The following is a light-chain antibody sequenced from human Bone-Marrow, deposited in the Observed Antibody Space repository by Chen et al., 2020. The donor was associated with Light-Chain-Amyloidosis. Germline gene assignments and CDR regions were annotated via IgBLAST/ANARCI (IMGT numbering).Light chain of an antibody. J-gene: IGKJ1*01. CDR2: SAS. Sequence: DIQMTQSPSSLSASVGDRVTIACRASQTISTYLNWYQQTPGEAPKLLIYSASSLQSGVPSRFSGSGSETDFTLTISSLHPEDFATYFCQQTYSNFKTFGQGTKVEMK. V-gene: IGKV1-39*01. CDR3: QQTYSNFKT. CDR1: QTISTY.